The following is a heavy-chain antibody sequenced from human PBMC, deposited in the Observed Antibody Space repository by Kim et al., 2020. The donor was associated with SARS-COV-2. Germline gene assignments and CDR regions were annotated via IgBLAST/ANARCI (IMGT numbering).Heavy chain of an antibody. CDR2: ITGDGTGT. D-gene: IGHD3-10*01. CDR1: GFSFKDFG. V-gene: IGHV3-23*01. Sequence: GGSLRLSCAASGFSFKDFGMTWVRQSPVKGLEWVAAITGDGTGTYYADSAKGRFLITRDNSKKTLYLQMYSLRVEDTATYYCAKHGATTMLRGAATFDPWGQGTPVIVSA. CDR3: AKHGATTMLRGAATFDP. J-gene: IGHJ5*02.